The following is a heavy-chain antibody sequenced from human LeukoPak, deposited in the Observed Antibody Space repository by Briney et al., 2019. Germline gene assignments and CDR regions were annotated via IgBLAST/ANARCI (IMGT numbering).Heavy chain of an antibody. CDR1: GGSISSYY. V-gene: IGHV4-59*08. CDR3: AGHHPRNTVDF. Sequence: PSETLSLTCTVSGGSISSYYWSWLRQPPGKGLEWIAYISDIGSINYNPSLKSRVSISLDTSKNQFSLKLSSVTAADTAVYYCAGHHPRNTVDFWGQGTLVTVSS. J-gene: IGHJ4*02. D-gene: IGHD2/OR15-2a*01. CDR2: ISDIGSI.